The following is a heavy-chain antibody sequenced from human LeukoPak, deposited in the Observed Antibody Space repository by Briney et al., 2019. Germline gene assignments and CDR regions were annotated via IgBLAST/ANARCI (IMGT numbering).Heavy chain of an antibody. D-gene: IGHD6-19*01. V-gene: IGHV4-34*01. CDR2: VNHRGSS. CDR1: GGSLSGYY. J-gene: IGHJ4*02. Sequence: SETLSLTCAVYGGSLSGYYWSWIRQSPGKALEWFGEVNHRGSSTYNPSLNSRVIISVDTSKNQISLKVSSVTAADTAVYYCAGEWLAQSYFDYWGQGTLVTVSS. CDR3: AGEWLAQSYFDY.